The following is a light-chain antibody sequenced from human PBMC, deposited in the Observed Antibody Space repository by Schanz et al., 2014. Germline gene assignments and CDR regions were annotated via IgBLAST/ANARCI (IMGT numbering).Light chain of an antibody. CDR3: AAWDDSLNGRV. CDR2: GNS. Sequence: QSVLTQPPSVSGAPGQRVTISCTGSSSNIGAGYVVHWYQQLPGTAPKLLIYGNSNRPSGVPDQFSGSKSGTSASLAISGLQSEDEADYYCAAWDDSLNGRVFGGGTKLTVL. CDR1: SSNIGAGYV. V-gene: IGLV1-40*01. J-gene: IGLJ3*02.